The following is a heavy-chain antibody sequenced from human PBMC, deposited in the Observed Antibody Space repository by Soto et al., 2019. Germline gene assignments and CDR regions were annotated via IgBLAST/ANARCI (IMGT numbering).Heavy chain of an antibody. CDR1: GFTVSSNY. D-gene: IGHD1-26*01. CDR2: IYSGGST. CDR3: AREVVGGSYLGHDAFDI. Sequence: GGSLRLSCAASGFTVSSNYMSWVRQAPGKGLEWVSVIYSGGSTYYADSVKGRFTISRDNSKNTQYLQMNSLRAEDTAVYYCAREVVGGSYLGHDAFDIWGQGTMVTVSS. J-gene: IGHJ3*02. V-gene: IGHV3-66*01.